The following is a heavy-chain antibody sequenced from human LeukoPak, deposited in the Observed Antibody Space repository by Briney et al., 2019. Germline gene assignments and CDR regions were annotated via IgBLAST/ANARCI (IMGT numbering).Heavy chain of an antibody. J-gene: IGHJ5*02. CDR1: GGTFSSYA. CDR3: ARDEEYGEASNAVT. D-gene: IGHD2/OR15-2a*01. Sequence: ASVKVSCKASGGTFSSYAISWVRQAPGQGLEWMGRIIPILGIANYAQKFQGRVTITADKSTSTAYMELSSLRSEDTAVYYCARDEEYGEASNAVTWGQGTLVTVSS. CDR2: IIPILGIA. V-gene: IGHV1-69*04.